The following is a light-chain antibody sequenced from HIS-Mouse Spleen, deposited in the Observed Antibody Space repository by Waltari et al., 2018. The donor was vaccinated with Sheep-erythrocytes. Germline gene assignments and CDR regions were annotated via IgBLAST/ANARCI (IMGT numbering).Light chain of an antibody. CDR1: SSDVGSYNL. CDR2: DVS. V-gene: IGLV2-23*02. Sequence: QSALTQPASVSGSPGQSITISCTGTSSDVGSYNLVPWYQPHPGKAPKLMIYDVSKRPSGVPDRFSGSKSGNTASLTISGLQAEDEADYYCCSYAGSYNHVFATGTKVTVL. J-gene: IGLJ1*01. CDR3: CSYAGSYNHV.